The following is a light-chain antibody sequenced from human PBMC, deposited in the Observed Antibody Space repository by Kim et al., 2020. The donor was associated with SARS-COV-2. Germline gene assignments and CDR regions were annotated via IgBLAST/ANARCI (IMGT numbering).Light chain of an antibody. J-gene: IGKJ4*01. Sequence: ASVGDSVIITCRASQGIANYLAWYQQRPGKAPKLLIYAASTLQSGVPSRFSGGGSGTDFTLTISTLQPEDVATYYCQKYNSAPLTFGGGTKVDIK. V-gene: IGKV1-27*01. CDR3: QKYNSAPLT. CDR1: QGIANY. CDR2: AAS.